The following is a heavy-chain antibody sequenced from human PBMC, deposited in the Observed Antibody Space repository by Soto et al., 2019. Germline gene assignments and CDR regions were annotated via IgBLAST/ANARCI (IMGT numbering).Heavy chain of an antibody. CDR1: GGSINSYW. J-gene: IGHJ4*02. D-gene: IGHD3-10*01. CDR2: VYSSGTT. CDR3: ARDIGSYAYGEGY. Sequence: SETLSLTCSVSGGSINSYWWSWIRQPAGKGLEWIGRVYSSGTTDYNPSLNSRATLSVETSKNQFSLKLSSVTAADTAVYYCARDIGSYAYGEGYWGQGIQVTV. V-gene: IGHV4-4*07.